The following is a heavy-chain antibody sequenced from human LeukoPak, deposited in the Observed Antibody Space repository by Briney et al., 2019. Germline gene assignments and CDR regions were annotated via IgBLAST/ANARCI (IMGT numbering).Heavy chain of an antibody. CDR1: GYTFSSYG. V-gene: IGHV1-18*01. J-gene: IGHJ4*02. Sequence: ASVKVSCKASGYTFSSYGIAWVRQAPGQGLEWTGWISGYNGNTNYAQKLQGRVSMTTDTSTTTAYMELRSLTSDDTALYYCARSSLGTITAGPFDYWGQGILVTVSS. CDR3: ARSSLGTITAGPFDY. D-gene: IGHD5-12*01. CDR2: ISGYNGNT.